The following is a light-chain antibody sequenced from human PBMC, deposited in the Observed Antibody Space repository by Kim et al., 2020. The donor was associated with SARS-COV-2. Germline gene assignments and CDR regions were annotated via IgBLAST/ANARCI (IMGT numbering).Light chain of an antibody. CDR2: AAT. Sequence: DIQMTQSPSSLSASVGDRVTITCRPGQPITNYLNWYQQKPGSAPKLLVYAATTLQSGVPSRFSGSGSGTVFTLTISSLQPEDFGTYYCQQGGTFDHGTKVDIK. V-gene: IGKV1-39*01. J-gene: IGKJ1*01. CDR3: QQGGT. CDR1: QPITNY.